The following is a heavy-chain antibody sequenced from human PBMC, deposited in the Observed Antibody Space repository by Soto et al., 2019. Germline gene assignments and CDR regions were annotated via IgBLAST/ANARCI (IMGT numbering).Heavy chain of an antibody. D-gene: IGHD6-13*01. CDR2: LYYGGTT. CDR3: ARGAGSFYYYGMDV. V-gene: IGHV4-59*01. Sequence: SETLSLTCTFSCGSIISYYWSWIRQPPGKGLDWIGYLYYGGTTNYNPSLKSRVSISVDTSKNQFSLKLTSVTAADTAVYYCARGAGSFYYYGMDVWGQGTTVTVSS. J-gene: IGHJ6*02. CDR1: CGSIISYY.